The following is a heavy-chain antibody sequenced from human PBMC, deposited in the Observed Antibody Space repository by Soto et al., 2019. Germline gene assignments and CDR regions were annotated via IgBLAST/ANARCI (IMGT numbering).Heavy chain of an antibody. CDR2: IYHSGST. Sequence: LSLTCAVSGGSISSGGYSWSWIRQPPGKGLEWIGYIYHSGSTYYNPSLKSRVTISVDRSKNQFSLKLSSVTAADTAVYYCARSGTTVTHYFDYWGQGTLVTVSS. J-gene: IGHJ4*02. CDR1: GGSISSGGYS. D-gene: IGHD4-17*01. CDR3: ARSGTTVTHYFDY. V-gene: IGHV4-30-2*01.